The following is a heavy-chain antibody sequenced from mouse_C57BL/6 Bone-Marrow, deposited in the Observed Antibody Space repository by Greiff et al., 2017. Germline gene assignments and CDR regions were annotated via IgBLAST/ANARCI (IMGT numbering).Heavy chain of an antibody. CDR1: GFTFTDYY. CDR2: IRNKANGYTT. Sequence: EVQGVESGGGWVQPGASLRLSCAASGFTFTDYYMSWVRQPPGKAPAWLALIRNKANGYTTEYTASVKGRFTISRDNSQNILYLQMNTLRAEDSATYYCVKVAYYTAFAYWGQGTLVTVSA. CDR3: VKVAYYTAFAY. J-gene: IGHJ3*01. V-gene: IGHV7-4*01. D-gene: IGHD2-12*01.